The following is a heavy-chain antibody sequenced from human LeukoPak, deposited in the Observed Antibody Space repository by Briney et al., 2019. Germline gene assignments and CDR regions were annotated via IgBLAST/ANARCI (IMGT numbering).Heavy chain of an antibody. CDR1: GGTFSSYA. V-gene: IGHV1-69*05. CDR3: ARAYCSSTSCYDWFDP. CDR2: IIPIFGTA. Sequence: ASVKVSCKASGGTFSSYAISWMRQAPGQGLEWMGGIIPIFGTANYAQKFQGRVTITTDESTSTAYMELSSLRSEDTAVYYCARAYCSSTSCYDWFDPWGQGTLVTVSS. J-gene: IGHJ5*02. D-gene: IGHD2-2*01.